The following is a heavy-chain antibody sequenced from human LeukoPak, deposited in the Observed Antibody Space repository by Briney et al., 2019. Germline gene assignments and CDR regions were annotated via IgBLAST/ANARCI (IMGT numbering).Heavy chain of an antibody. CDR3: ARSLPYGTTWYGRSDF. CDR2: IRQDGDTK. Sequence: GGSLRLSCAASGFAFNAYWMTWVRQAPGKGLEWVANIRQDGDTKYYVDSVKGRFTISRDNAMNSLYLQMNSLRAEDTAIYYCARSLPYGTTWYGRSDFWGQGTLVTVSS. J-gene: IGHJ4*02. CDR1: GFAFNAYW. D-gene: IGHD6-13*01. V-gene: IGHV3-7*03.